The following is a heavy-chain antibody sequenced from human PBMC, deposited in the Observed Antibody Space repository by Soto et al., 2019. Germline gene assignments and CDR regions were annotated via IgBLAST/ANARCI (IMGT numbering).Heavy chain of an antibody. Sequence: GESQKISSKFSGYNFISYWISWVRQMTGKGLEWMGRIDPTDSYTDYSPSFQGHVTISVDKSINTAYLQWSSLKASDSAMYYCARLPVLSLVAVWGFDYWGLGTLVTVSS. CDR2: IDPTDSYT. CDR3: ARLPVLSLVAVWGFDY. J-gene: IGHJ4*02. V-gene: IGHV5-10-1*01. D-gene: IGHD3-16*01. CDR1: GYNFISYW.